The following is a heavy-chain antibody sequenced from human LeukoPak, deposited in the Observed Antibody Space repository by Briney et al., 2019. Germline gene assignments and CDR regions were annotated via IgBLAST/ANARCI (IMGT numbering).Heavy chain of an antibody. CDR3: ARDRFPEGNDALDI. D-gene: IGHD1-14*01. J-gene: IGHJ3*02. V-gene: IGHV3-20*04. CDR2: INCNGGRT. CDR1: GFTFSSYW. Sequence: GGSLRLSCAAPGFTFSSYWMHWVRQAPGKGLEWVSGINCNGGRTSYADSVKGRFTISRDNAKNSLYLQMNSLRAEDTALYYCARDRFPEGNDALDIWGQGTMVTVSS.